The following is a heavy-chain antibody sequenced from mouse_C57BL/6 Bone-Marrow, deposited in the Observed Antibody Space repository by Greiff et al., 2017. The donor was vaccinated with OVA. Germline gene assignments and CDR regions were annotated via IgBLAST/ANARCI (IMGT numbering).Heavy chain of an antibody. Sequence: EVKLMESGGGLVKPGGSLKLSCAASGFTFSDYGMHWVRQAPEKGLEWVAYISSGSSTIYYADTVKGRFTISRDNAKNTLFLQMTSLRSEDTAMYYCARGVRWYFDVWGTGTTVTVSS. CDR1: GFTFSDYG. D-gene: IGHD2-1*01. CDR3: ARGVRWYFDV. J-gene: IGHJ1*03. V-gene: IGHV5-17*01. CDR2: ISSGSSTI.